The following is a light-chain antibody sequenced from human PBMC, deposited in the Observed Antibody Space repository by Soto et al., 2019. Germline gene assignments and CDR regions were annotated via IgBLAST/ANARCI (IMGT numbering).Light chain of an antibody. Sequence: EIVLTQSPATLSLSPGERATLSCRASQSVSSYLAWYQQKPGQAPRLLIYDASNRATGIPARFSGSGSGTDLTLTISSLEPEDFAVYYCQQRSNWPPITFGQGTRLAIK. J-gene: IGKJ5*01. CDR1: QSVSSY. V-gene: IGKV3-11*01. CDR2: DAS. CDR3: QQRSNWPPIT.